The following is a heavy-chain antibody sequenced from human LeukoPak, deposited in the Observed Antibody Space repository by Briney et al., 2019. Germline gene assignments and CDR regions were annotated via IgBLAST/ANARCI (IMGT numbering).Heavy chain of an antibody. CDR1: GFTFSNAW. D-gene: IGHD3-22*01. CDR2: IKSKTDGGTT. Sequence: GGSLRLSCAASGFTFSNAWMSWVRQAPGKGLEWVGRIKSKTDGGTTDYAAPVKGRFTISRDDSKNTLYLQMNSLKTEDTAVYYCTTDLAGTHYYDSSGYSVEDYWGQGTLVTVSS. J-gene: IGHJ4*02. CDR3: TTDLAGTHYYDSSGYSVEDY. V-gene: IGHV3-15*01.